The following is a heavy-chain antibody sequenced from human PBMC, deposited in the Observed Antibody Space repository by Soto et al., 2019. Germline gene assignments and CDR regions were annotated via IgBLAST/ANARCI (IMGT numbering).Heavy chain of an antibody. D-gene: IGHD5-12*01. J-gene: IGHJ6*03. CDR2: ISSSSSYI. V-gene: IGHV3-21*01. CDR3: AKYSGYDFSYYYYMDV. Sequence: EVQLVESGGGLVKPGGSLRLSCAASGFTFSSYSMNWVRQAPGKGLEWVSSISSSSSYIYYADSVKGRFTISRDNAKNSLYLQMNSLRAEDTAVYYCAKYSGYDFSYYYYMDVWGKGTTVTVS. CDR1: GFTFSSYS.